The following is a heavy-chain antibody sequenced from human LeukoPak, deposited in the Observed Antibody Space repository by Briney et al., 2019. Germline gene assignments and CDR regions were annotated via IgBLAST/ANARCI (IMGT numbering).Heavy chain of an antibody. D-gene: IGHD2-15*01. CDR2: IYYSGST. CDR3: ARAGSVWWKPFDY. J-gene: IGHJ4*02. CDR1: GGSISSYY. Sequence: PSETLSLTCTVSGGSISSYYWSWIRQPPGKGLEWIGYIYYSGSTNYNPSLKSRVTISVDTSKNQFSLKLSSVTAADTAVYYCARAGSVWWKPFDYWGQGTLVTVSS. V-gene: IGHV4-59*01.